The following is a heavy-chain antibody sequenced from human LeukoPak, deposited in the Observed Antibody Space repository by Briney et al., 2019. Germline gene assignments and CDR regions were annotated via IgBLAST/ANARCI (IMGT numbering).Heavy chain of an antibody. J-gene: IGHJ4*02. V-gene: IGHV3-11*01. CDR3: ASGSDIVVVPAARPVDY. Sequence: PGGSLRLSFAASGFTFSDYYMSWIRQAPGKGLEWVSYISSSGSTIYYADSVKGRFTISRDNAKNSLYLQMNSLRAEDTAVYYCASGSDIVVVPAARPVDYWGQGTLVTVSS. CDR1: GFTFSDYY. CDR2: ISSSGSTI. D-gene: IGHD2-2*01.